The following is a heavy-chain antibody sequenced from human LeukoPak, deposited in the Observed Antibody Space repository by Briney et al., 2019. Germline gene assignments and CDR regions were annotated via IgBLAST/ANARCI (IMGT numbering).Heavy chain of an antibody. CDR3: ARDLTVVPTSYFQH. D-gene: IGHD4-23*01. J-gene: IGHJ1*01. CDR2: ISYDGSNK. V-gene: IGHV3-30-3*01. Sequence: GGSLRLSCAASGFTFSSYAMHWVRQAPGKGLERVAVISYDGSNKYYADSVKGRFTISRDNSKNTLYLQMNSLRAEDTAVYYCARDLTVVPTSYFQHWGQGTLVTVSS. CDR1: GFTFSSYA.